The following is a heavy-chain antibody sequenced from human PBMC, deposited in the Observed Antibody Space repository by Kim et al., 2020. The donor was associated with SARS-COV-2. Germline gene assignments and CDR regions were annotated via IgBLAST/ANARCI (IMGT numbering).Heavy chain of an antibody. Sequence: VKGRFTISRDNAKNSLYLQMNSLRAEDTAVYYCARDGNDILTGYFYYFDYWGQGTLVTVSS. J-gene: IGHJ4*02. D-gene: IGHD3-9*01. V-gene: IGHV3-11*06. CDR3: ARDGNDILTGYFYYFDY.